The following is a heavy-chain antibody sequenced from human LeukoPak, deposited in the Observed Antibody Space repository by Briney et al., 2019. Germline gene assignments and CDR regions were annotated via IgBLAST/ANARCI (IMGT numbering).Heavy chain of an antibody. Sequence: PGRSLRLSCAASGFTFSSYGMHWVRQAPGKGLEWVAVISYDGSNKYYADSVKGRFTISRDNSKNTLYLQMNSLRAEDTAVYYCAKDGAIAVAGTPHYWGQGTLVTVSS. CDR3: AKDGAIAVAGTPHY. J-gene: IGHJ4*02. CDR2: ISYDGSNK. V-gene: IGHV3-30*18. CDR1: GFTFSSYG. D-gene: IGHD6-19*01.